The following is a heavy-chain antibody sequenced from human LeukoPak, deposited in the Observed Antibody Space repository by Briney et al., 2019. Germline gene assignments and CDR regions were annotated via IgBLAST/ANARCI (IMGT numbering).Heavy chain of an antibody. D-gene: IGHD3-10*02. CDR3: AELGITMIGGV. V-gene: IGHV3-30*07. CDR2: ISYDGSKI. J-gene: IGHJ6*04. Sequence: GGSLRLSCAASGFTFSSYFMHWVRQAPGKGLEWVAVISYDGSKIYYADSVKGRFTISRDNAKNSLYLQMNSLRAEDTAVYYCAELGITMIGGVWGKGTTVTISS. CDR1: GFTFSSYF.